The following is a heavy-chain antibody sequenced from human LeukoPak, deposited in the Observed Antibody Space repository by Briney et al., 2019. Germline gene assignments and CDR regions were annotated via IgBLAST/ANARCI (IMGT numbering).Heavy chain of an antibody. D-gene: IGHD1-26*01. CDR1: GYTFTGYY. CDR3: ARGDKWELLYYFDY. Sequence: ASVKVSCKASGYTFTGYYMHWVRQAPGQGLEWMGWINPNSGGTNYAQKFQGRVTITRDTSISTAYMELSRLRSDDTAVYYCARGDKWELLYYFDYWGQGTLVTVSS. V-gene: IGHV1-2*02. J-gene: IGHJ4*02. CDR2: INPNSGGT.